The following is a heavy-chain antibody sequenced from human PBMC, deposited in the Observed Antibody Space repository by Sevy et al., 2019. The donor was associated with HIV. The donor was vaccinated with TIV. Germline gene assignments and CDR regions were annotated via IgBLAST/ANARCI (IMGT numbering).Heavy chain of an antibody. Sequence: GGSLRLSCAASGFTFSSYAMSWVRQAPGKGLEWVSDFSGSGGSTYYADSVKGRFTISRDNSKNTLYLQMNSLRAEDTAVYYCAKIPYSSGWYDFWGQGTLVTVSS. V-gene: IGHV3-23*01. CDR3: AKIPYSSGWYDF. J-gene: IGHJ4*02. CDR2: FSGSGGST. CDR1: GFTFSSYA. D-gene: IGHD6-19*01.